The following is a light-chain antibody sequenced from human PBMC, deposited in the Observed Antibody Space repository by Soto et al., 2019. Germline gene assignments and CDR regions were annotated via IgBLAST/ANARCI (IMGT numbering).Light chain of an antibody. J-gene: IGLJ1*01. CDR3: NSYTSSSTYV. Sequence: ALTQPASVSGSPGQSITISCTGASSDVGSYNYVSWYQQHPGKAPKLMICEVSNRPSGVSHRFSGSKSGNTASLTISGLQAEDEADYYCNSYTSSSTYVFGTGTKVTVL. V-gene: IGLV2-14*01. CDR2: EVS. CDR1: SSDVGSYNY.